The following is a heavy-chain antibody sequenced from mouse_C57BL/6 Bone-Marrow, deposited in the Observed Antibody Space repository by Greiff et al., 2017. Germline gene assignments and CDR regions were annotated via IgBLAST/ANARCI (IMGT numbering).Heavy chain of an antibody. J-gene: IGHJ1*03. Sequence: VKLMESGPGLVQPSQSLSITCTVSGFSLTSSGVHWVRQSPGKGLEWLGVIWRGGSTDYNAAFMSRLSITKDNSKSQVFFKMNSLQADDTAIYYCAKRNWDDWYFDVWGTGTTVTVSS. CDR3: AKRNWDDWYFDV. D-gene: IGHD4-1*01. V-gene: IGHV2-5*01. CDR2: IWRGGST. CDR1: GFSLTSSG.